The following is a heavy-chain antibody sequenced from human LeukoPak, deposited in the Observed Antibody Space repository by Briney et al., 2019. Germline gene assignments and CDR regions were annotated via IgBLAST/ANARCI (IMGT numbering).Heavy chain of an antibody. J-gene: IGHJ6*04. Sequence: QPGRSLRLSCAASGFTFSSYGMHWVRQAPGKGLEWVAVILNDGSQEKYADSVKGRFTISRDNSKNTLFLQMNSLRAEDTAVYHCAKGGASSPYTYIDVWGKGTTVIVSS. D-gene: IGHD6-6*01. V-gene: IGHV3-33*06. CDR2: ILNDGSQE. CDR1: GFTFSSYG. CDR3: AKGGASSPYTYIDV.